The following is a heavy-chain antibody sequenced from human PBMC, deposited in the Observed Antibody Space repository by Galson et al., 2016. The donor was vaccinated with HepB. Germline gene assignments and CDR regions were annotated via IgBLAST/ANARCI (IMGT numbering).Heavy chain of an antibody. V-gene: IGHV4-4*08. CDR1: GGSISSSY. Sequence: ETLSLTCTVSGGSISSSYWTWIRQPPGKGLEFIGYTHSDGSTNYNPALKSRVAISGDTSMSHFFLRLSSVTAVDTAVYYCARVCRSYLSCYFDSWGQGTLVTVSS. D-gene: IGHD2-21*01. J-gene: IGHJ4*02. CDR3: ARVCRSYLSCYFDS. CDR2: THSDGST.